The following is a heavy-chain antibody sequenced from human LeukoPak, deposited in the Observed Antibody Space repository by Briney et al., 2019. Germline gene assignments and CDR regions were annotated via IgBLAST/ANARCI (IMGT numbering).Heavy chain of an antibody. J-gene: IGHJ2*01. CDR3: AKIATQWELVLSWYFDF. V-gene: IGHV3-30*18. CDR1: GFTFNNYG. Sequence: PGGSLRLSCAASGFTFNNYGMLWVRQAPGKGLEWVAVVKHHADPVKGRFTIARDNSKNTLYLQMNGLRTEDTAVYYCAKIATQWELVLSWYFDFWGRGTLVTVSS. CDR2: VK. D-gene: IGHD1-26*01.